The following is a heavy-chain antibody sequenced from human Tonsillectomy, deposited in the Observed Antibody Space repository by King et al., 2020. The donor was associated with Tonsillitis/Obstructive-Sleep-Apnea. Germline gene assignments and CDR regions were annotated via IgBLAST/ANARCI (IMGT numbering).Heavy chain of an antibody. V-gene: IGHV1-69*01. Sequence: QLVQSGAEVKKPGSSVKVSCKASGGTFSSYAISWVRQAPGQGLEWMGGIIPIFGTANYAQKFQGRVTITADESTSTAYMELSSLRSEDTAVYYCARAISLQPPDYSGGYRSRRDDYWGQGTLVTVSS. CDR1: GGTFSSYA. D-gene: IGHD3-10*01. J-gene: IGHJ4*02. CDR3: ARAISLQPPDYSGGYRSRRDDY. CDR2: IIPIFGTA.